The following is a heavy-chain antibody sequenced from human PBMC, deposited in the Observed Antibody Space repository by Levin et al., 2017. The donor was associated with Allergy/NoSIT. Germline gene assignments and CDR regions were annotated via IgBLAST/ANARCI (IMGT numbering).Heavy chain of an antibody. V-gene: IGHV3-23*01. J-gene: IGHJ4*02. Sequence: GGSLRLSCAASGFTFSSYAMSWVRQPPGKGLEWVSGIGGSARNTYYADSVQGRFTISRDNSKNTLYLQMNSLRAEDTATYYCTKLGDSDFWSGYPDYWGQGTLVTVSS. CDR3: TKLGDSDFWSGYPDY. CDR1: GFTFSSYA. D-gene: IGHD3-3*01. CDR2: IGGSARNT.